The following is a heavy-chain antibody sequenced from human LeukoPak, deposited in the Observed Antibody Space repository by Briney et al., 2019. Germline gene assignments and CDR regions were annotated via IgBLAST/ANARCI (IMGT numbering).Heavy chain of an antibody. CDR1: GGSISIYY. CDR2: IYNSGST. Sequence: PLETLSLTCTVSGGSISIYYWSWIRQPPGKGLEWIGYIYNSGSTNYNPSFKSRVTISEDTPKNQFSLKLSSVTAADTAVYYCVRDRALNYWGQGILVTVSS. CDR3: VRDRALNY. V-gene: IGHV4-59*01. J-gene: IGHJ4*02.